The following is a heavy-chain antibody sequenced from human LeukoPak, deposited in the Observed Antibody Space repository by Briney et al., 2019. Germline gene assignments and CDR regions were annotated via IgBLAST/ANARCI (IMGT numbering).Heavy chain of an antibody. CDR2: IYYSGST. J-gene: IGHJ4*02. CDR1: GGSISSSSYY. CDR3: ARFESSIASGVDY. Sequence: SETLSLTCTVSGGSISSSSYYWGWIRQPPGTGLEWIGSIYYSGSTYYNPSLKSRVTISVDTSKNQFSLKLSSVTAADTAVYYCARFESSIASGVDYWGQGTLVTVSS. V-gene: IGHV4-39*01. D-gene: IGHD6-6*01.